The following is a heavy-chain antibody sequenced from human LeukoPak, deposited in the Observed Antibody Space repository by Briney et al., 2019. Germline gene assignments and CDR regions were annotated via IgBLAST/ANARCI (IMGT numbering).Heavy chain of an antibody. Sequence: ASVKVSCKAFGYTFTRYGIRCVRQAPGQGLEGMGWISAHKGNTNNELKFQGRVSITTDTSTSTAYMELRSLRSDDTAVYYCARGYYDILTGYYRGSWFDSWGQGTLVTVSS. CDR1: GYTFTRYG. CDR3: ARGYYDILTGYYRGSWFDS. V-gene: IGHV1-18*01. CDR2: ISAHKGNT. D-gene: IGHD3-9*01. J-gene: IGHJ5*01.